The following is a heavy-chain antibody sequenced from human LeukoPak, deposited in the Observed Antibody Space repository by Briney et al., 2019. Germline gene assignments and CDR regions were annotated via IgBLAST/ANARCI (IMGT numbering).Heavy chain of an antibody. Sequence: GGSLRLSCAASGFTFDDYGMSWVRQAPGKGLEWVSYISSSGSTIYYADSVKGRFTISRDNAKNSLYLQMNSLRAEDTAVYYCARNPLGAAAGYYFDYWGRGTLVTVSS. CDR2: ISSSGSTI. V-gene: IGHV3-48*03. J-gene: IGHJ4*02. CDR3: ARNPLGAAAGYYFDY. CDR1: GFTFDDYG. D-gene: IGHD6-13*01.